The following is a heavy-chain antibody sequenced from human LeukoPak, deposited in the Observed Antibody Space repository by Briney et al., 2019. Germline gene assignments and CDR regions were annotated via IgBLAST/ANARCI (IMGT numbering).Heavy chain of an antibody. CDR1: GFTFSSYT. D-gene: IGHD2-21*01. CDR3: AEGIFNPYYYMDV. J-gene: IGHJ6*03. Sequence: GGSLRLSCAASGFTFSSYTMSWVRQAPWKGVEWVSVISASGAGTYYADSVKGRFTISRENSKNTLYLQMNSLRAEDTAVYYCAEGIFNPYYYMDVWGKGTTVTVSS. V-gene: IGHV3-23*01. CDR2: ISASGAGT.